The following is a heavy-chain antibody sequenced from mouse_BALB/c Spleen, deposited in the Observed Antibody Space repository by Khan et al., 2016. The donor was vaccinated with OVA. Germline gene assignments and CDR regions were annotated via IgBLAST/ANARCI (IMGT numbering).Heavy chain of an antibody. V-gene: IGHV3-2*02. Sequence: EVQLQESGPGLVKPSQSLSLTCTVTGYSITSDYAWNWIRQFPGNKLEWVGYIKYSGSTSYNPSLKSRISITRDTSKNQFFLQLNSVTTEDTATDYCARSGTITTVVITDFDYWGQGTTLTVSS. CDR3: ARSGTITTVVITDFDY. CDR1: GYSITSDYA. CDR2: IKYSGST. J-gene: IGHJ2*01. D-gene: IGHD1-1*01.